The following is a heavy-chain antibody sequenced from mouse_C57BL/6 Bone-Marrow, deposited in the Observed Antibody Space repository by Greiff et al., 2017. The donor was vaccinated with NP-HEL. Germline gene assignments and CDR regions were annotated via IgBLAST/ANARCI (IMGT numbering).Heavy chain of an antibody. V-gene: IGHV1-18*01. CDR3: ARSLYFYWYFDV. CDR1: GYTFTDYN. D-gene: IGHD1-1*01. Sequence: VQLQQSGPELVKPGASVKIPCKASGYTFTDYNMDWVKQSHGKSLEWIGDINPNNGGTIYSQKFKGKATLTVDKSSSTAYMELRSLTSEDTAVYYCARSLYFYWYFDVWDTGTTVTVSS. CDR2: INPNNGGT. J-gene: IGHJ1*03.